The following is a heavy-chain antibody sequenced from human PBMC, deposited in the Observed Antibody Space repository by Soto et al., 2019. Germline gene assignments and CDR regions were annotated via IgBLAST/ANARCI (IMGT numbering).Heavy chain of an antibody. D-gene: IGHD3-22*01. J-gene: IGHJ5*02. Sequence: ASMKVSCKASGGTFSSYAISWVRQAPGQGLEWMGGIIPIFGTANYAQKFQGRFTITADESTSTAYMELSSLRSEDTAVYYCARVGYYDSSGPFDPWGQGTLVTVSS. CDR1: GGTFSSYA. CDR2: IIPIFGTA. CDR3: ARVGYYDSSGPFDP. V-gene: IGHV1-69*13.